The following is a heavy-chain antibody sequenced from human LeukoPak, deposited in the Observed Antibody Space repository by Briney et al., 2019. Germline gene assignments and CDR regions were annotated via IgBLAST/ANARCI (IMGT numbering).Heavy chain of an antibody. D-gene: IGHD3-10*01. V-gene: IGHV4-59*01. Sequence: SETLSLTCTVSGGSIGTYYWSWIRQPPGRGLEWIGYIYYSGSTNYNPSLKSRVTILIDTSKNQFSLKLNSVTAADTAVYYCARSALDTSGTYYNPQPVVYCGQGTLVTVSS. CDR1: GGSIGTYY. J-gene: IGHJ4*02. CDR3: ARSALDTSGTYYNPQPVVY. CDR2: IYYSGST.